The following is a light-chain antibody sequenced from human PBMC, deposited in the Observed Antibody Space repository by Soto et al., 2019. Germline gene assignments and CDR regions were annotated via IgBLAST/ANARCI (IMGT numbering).Light chain of an antibody. V-gene: IGKV3-15*01. CDR3: QQYDNWPPIT. CDR2: GAF. J-gene: IGKJ5*01. CDR1: QSVSSN. Sequence: EIVMTQSPATLSVFPGERATLSCRASQSVSSNLAWYQHKPGQAPRLLIYGAFTRATGVPARFSGSRSGTEFTLTISSPQSEDFAVYYCQQYDNWPPITFGQGTRLEIK.